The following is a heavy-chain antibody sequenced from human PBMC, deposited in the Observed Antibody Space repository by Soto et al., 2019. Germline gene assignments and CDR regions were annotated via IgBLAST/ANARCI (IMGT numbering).Heavy chain of an antibody. V-gene: IGHV3-30*18. D-gene: IGHD3-9*01. CDR2: ISYDGSNK. J-gene: IGHJ4*02. CDR1: GFTFSSYG. CDR3: AKDRVLRYFDWLLSPPDY. Sequence: GGSLRLSCAASGFTFSSYGMHWVRQAQGKGLEWVAVISYDGSNKYYADSVKGRFTISRDNSKNTLYLQMNSLRAEDTAVYYCAKDRVLRYFDWLLSPPDYWGQGTLVTVSS.